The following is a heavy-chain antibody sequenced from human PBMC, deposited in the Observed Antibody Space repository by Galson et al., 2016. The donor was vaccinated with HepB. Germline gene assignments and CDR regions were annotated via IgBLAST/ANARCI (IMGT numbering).Heavy chain of an antibody. Sequence: SVKVSCKASGYTFTVYFIYWVRQAPGQGLEWMGFINPNVGSTTFAQKFQDRVTMTRDTSTSTVFMELSSLRSEDTAVYFCARGDLNYYYALDVWGQGTTVTVSS. J-gene: IGHJ6*02. CDR3: ARGDLNYYYALDV. CDR2: INPNVGST. CDR1: GYTFTVYF. D-gene: IGHD3-3*01. V-gene: IGHV1-46*01.